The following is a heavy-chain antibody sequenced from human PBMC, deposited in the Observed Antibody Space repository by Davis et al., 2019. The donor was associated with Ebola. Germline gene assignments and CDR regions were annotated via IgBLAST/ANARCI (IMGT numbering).Heavy chain of an antibody. J-gene: IGHJ5*02. D-gene: IGHD1-26*01. CDR1: GFTFSAYY. Sequence: PGGSLRLSCAASGFTFSAYYMSWIRQAPGKGLEWVSYISSSSSYTNYADSVKGRFTISRDNAKNSLYLQMNSLRAEDTAVYYCAADTPSQIVGAALDPWGQGTLVTVSS. CDR2: ISSSSSYT. V-gene: IGHV3-11*05. CDR3: AADTPSQIVGAALDP.